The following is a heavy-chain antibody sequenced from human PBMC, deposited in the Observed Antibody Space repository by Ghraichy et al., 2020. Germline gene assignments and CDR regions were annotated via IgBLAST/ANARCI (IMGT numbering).Heavy chain of an antibody. CDR2: IYYSGST. V-gene: IGHV4-39*01. J-gene: IGHJ4*02. Sequence: NLSLTCTVFGGSISSSSYYWGWIRQPPGKGLEWIGSIYYSGSTYYNPSLKSRVTISVDTSKNQFSLKLSSVTAADTAVYYCAGFHTIFGVVTLDYWGQGTLVTVSS. CDR3: AGFHTIFGVVTLDY. D-gene: IGHD3-3*01. CDR1: GGSISSSSYY.